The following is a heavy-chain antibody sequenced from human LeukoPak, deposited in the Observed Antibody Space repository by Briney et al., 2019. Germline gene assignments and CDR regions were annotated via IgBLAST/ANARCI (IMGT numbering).Heavy chain of an antibody. CDR2: IYPGDSDT. D-gene: IGHD1-26*01. J-gene: IGHJ4*02. V-gene: IGHV5-51*01. CDR3: GRHTVGASKFDY. CDR1: GYNFTSYW. Sequence: GGSLQISSKGSGYNFTSYWIGWGRPLPGKGLGGMGIIYPGDSDTKYSPSFHGQVTISADKSISTASLQWSSLNASDTAMYYCGRHTVGASKFDYWGQGTLVTVSS.